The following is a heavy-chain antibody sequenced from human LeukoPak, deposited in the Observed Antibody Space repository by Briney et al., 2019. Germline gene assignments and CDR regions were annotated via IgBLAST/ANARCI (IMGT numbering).Heavy chain of an antibody. CDR3: ARGGSFLGNYVY. J-gene: IGHJ4*02. Sequence: SETLSLTCTVSGGSINSGGLYWSWIRQHPGKGLEWTGYIYYSGSTFYNPSLKSRVAISLDKSKNQFSLNLRSVTAADTAVYYCARGGSFLGNYVYWGQGTLVTVSS. D-gene: IGHD3-16*01. CDR2: IYYSGST. V-gene: IGHV4-31*03. CDR1: GGSINSGGLY.